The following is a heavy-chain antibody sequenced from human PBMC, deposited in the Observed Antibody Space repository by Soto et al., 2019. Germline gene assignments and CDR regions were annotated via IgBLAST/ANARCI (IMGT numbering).Heavy chain of an antibody. D-gene: IGHD4-17*01. CDR1: GGTFSSYA. J-gene: IGHJ4*02. CDR2: IIPILGIA. V-gene: IGHV1-69*04. Sequence: QVQLVQSGAEVKKLGSSVKVSCKASGGTFSSYAISWVRQAPGQGLEWMGRIIPILGIANYAQKFQGRVTITADKSTSTAYMELSSLRSEDTAVYYCARDNRIYDYADYYFDYWGQGTLVTVSS. CDR3: ARDNRIYDYADYYFDY.